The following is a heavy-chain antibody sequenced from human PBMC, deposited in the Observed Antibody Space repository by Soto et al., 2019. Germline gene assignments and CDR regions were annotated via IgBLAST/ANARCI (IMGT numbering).Heavy chain of an antibody. J-gene: IGHJ4*02. CDR1: GFTFSSYG. CDR3: TRDSASGYSRGENYFDY. V-gene: IGHV3-30*03. CDR2: ISYDGSNK. D-gene: IGHD6-19*01. Sequence: GGSLRLSCAASGFTFSSYGMHWVRQAPGKGLEWVAVISYDGSNKDYADSVKGRFTISRDNSKNTLYVQMNSLRAEDTAVYYCTRDSASGYSRGENYFDYWGQGTLVTVS.